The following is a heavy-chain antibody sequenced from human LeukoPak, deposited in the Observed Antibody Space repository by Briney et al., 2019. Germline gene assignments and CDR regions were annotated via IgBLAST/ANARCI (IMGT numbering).Heavy chain of an antibody. Sequence: GGSQRLSCAASGFTFSSYGMHWVRQAPGKGPEWVAVIWYDGSNKYYADSVKGRFTISRDNSKNTLYLQMNSLRAEDTAVYYCAKDRYSGSYYFDYWGQGTLVTVSS. V-gene: IGHV3-33*06. J-gene: IGHJ4*02. CDR1: GFTFSSYG. D-gene: IGHD1-26*01. CDR3: AKDRYSGSYYFDY. CDR2: IWYDGSNK.